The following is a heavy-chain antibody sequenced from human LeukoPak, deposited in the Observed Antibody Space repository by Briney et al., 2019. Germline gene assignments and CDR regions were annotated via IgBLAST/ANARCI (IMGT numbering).Heavy chain of an antibody. J-gene: IGHJ6*02. CDR1: GGSFSGYY. V-gene: IGHV4-34*01. D-gene: IGHD3-10*01. Sequence: PSETLSLTCAVSGGSFSGYYWTWIRQPPGKGLEWIGEINHSGSANYNPSLMSRVTISLDTSKNHFSLNLGSVTAADTAVYYCARAYGSGKEGYYYYYGMDVWGQGTTVTVSS. CDR2: INHSGSA. CDR3: ARAYGSGKEGYYYYYGMDV.